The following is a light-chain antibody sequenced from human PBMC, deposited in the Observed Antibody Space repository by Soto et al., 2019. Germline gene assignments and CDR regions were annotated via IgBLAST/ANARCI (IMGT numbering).Light chain of an antibody. V-gene: IGKV2-28*01. J-gene: IGKJ5*01. CDR2: LGS. CDR3: MQALQTPLT. CDR1: QSLLHSNGYNY. Sequence: DIVMTQSPLSLPVTPGEPASISCRSSQSLLHSNGYNYLDWYLQKPGQSPQLLIYLGSNRASGVPGRFSGSGSGTDFTLKISRVEAEDVGLYYCMQALQTPLTVGQGTRLEIK.